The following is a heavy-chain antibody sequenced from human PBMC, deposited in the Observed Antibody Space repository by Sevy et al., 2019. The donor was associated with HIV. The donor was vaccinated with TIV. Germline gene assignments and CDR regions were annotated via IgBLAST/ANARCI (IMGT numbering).Heavy chain of an antibody. Sequence: GGSLRLSCAASGFTFSSYSMNWVRQAPGKGLEWVSYISSSRYSIYDADSVTGRFTISRDNVKNSLYLQMNSLRAEDTAVYYCARGPRWYYFDYWGQRTLVTVSS. D-gene: IGHD2-15*01. CDR3: ARGPRWYYFDY. V-gene: IGHV3-48*01. J-gene: IGHJ4*02. CDR2: ISSSRYSI. CDR1: GFTFSSYS.